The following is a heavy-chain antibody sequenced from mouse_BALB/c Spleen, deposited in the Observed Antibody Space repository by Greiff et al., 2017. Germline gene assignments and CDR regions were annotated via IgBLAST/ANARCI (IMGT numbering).Heavy chain of an antibody. J-gene: IGHJ4*01. V-gene: IGHV1S34*01. D-gene: IGHD1-2*01. Sequence: LVKTGASVKISCKASGYSFTGYYMHWVKQSHGKSLEWIGYISCYNGATSYNQKFKGKATFTVDTSSSTAYMQFNSLTSEDSAVYYCARDDYGRYAYAMDYWGQGTSVTVSS. CDR2: ISCYNGAT. CDR3: ARDDYGRYAYAMDY. CDR1: GYSFTGYY.